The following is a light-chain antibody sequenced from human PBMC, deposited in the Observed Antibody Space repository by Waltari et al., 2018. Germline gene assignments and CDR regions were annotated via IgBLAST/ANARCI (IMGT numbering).Light chain of an antibody. CDR1: QSVNSS. V-gene: IGKV3-11*01. CDR3: QQRSNFPLT. Sequence: SCSASQSVNSSVAWFQQVAGQPPSLLLHSAPNRATGSPARFSCSGSGTALTLTISSLEPEDFSVYSCQQRSNFPLTFGQGTKVEIK. J-gene: IGKJ1*01. CDR2: SAP.